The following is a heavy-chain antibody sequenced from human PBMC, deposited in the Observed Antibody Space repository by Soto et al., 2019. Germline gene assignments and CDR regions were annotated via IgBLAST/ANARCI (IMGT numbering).Heavy chain of an antibody. J-gene: IGHJ4*02. CDR3: ARDYYKYYDSSGYYRSPAY. CDR2: IGSSSDTI. D-gene: IGHD3-22*01. Sequence: GGSLRLSCAASGFTFNSYGMNWVRQAPGKGLDWLSYIGSSSDTIYYADSVKGRFTISRDNSRNTLFLQMNSLRAEDTAVYYCARDYYKYYDSSGYYRSPAYWGQGTLVTVSS. CDR1: GFTFNSYG. V-gene: IGHV3-48*01.